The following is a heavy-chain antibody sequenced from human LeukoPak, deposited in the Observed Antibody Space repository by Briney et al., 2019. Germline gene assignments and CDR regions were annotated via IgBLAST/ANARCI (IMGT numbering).Heavy chain of an antibody. CDR1: GFTFSSFG. V-gene: IGHV3-30*02. J-gene: IGHJ6*03. D-gene: IGHD1-26*01. Sequence: GGSLRLSCTASGFTFSSFGMHWVRQAPGKGLEWVTFIRYDGGNKYYADSVKGRFTISRDNARNSLYLQMNSLRVEDTAVYYCARDPYSGTYGNTYYYYMDVWGKGTTVTISS. CDR3: ARDPYSGTYGNTYYYYMDV. CDR2: IRYDGGNK.